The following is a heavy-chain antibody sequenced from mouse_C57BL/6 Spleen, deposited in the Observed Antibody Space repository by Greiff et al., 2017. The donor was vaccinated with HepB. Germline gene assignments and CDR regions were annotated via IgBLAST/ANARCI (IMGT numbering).Heavy chain of an antibody. CDR2: IWSGGST. J-gene: IGHJ1*03. V-gene: IGHV2-2*01. CDR1: GFSLTSYG. D-gene: IGHD2-2*01. Sequence: QVQLQQSGPGLVQPSQSLSITCTVSGFSLTSYGVHWVRQSPGKGLEWLGVIWSGGSTDYNAAFISRLSISKDNSKSQVFFKMNSLQADDTAIYYCASLWLRRGGWYFDVWGTGTTVTVSS. CDR3: ASLWLRRGGWYFDV.